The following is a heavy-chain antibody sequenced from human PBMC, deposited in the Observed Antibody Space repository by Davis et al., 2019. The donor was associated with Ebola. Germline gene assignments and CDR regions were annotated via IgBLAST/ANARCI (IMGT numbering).Heavy chain of an antibody. CDR3: ARGRGYFDL. V-gene: IGHV3-66*01. CDR1: GFMVRSNY. CDR2: FYNGGTI. Sequence: GESLKISCAASGFMVRSNYMNWVRQAPGKGLEWVSIFYNGGTIYYADSVKGRFTISRDNSKSTLYLQMNSLRAEDTGVYYCARGRGYFDLWGRGALVTVSS. J-gene: IGHJ2*01.